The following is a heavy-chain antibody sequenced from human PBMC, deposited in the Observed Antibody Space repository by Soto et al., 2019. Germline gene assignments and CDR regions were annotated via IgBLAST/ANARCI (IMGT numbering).Heavy chain of an antibody. CDR3: AREDLDSSGWYPRDPNCDY. J-gene: IGHJ4*02. V-gene: IGHV2-5*01. D-gene: IGHD6-19*01. CDR2: IYWNDDK. CDR1: GFSLSTSGVG. Sequence: QITLKESGPTLVKPTQTLTLTCTFSGFSLSTSGVGVGWIRQPPGKALEWLALIYWNDDKRYSPSLKSRLTITKDTSKNQVVLTMTNMDPVDTATYYCAREDLDSSGWYPRDPNCDYWGQGTLVTVSS.